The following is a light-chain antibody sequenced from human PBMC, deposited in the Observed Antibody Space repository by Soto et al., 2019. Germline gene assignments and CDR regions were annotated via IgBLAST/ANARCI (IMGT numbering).Light chain of an antibody. CDR3: QQRSSWPRT. Sequence: EIVMTQSPATLSLSPGERATLSCRASQSVSSYLAWYQQKPGQVPRLVIYDASNRATGIPGRFSGSGSGTDFTLTISSLEPEDFGVYYCQQRSSWPRTFGRGTKVEIK. V-gene: IGKV3-11*01. J-gene: IGKJ1*01. CDR2: DAS. CDR1: QSVSSY.